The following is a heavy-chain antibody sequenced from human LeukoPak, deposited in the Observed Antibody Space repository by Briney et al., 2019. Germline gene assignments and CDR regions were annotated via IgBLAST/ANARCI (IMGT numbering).Heavy chain of an antibody. D-gene: IGHD3-3*01. J-gene: IGHJ5*02. Sequence: SETLSLTCTVSGGSISSYYWSWIRKPAGKGLEWIGRIYTSGSTNYNPSLKSRVTMSVDTSKNQFSLRLSSVTAADTAVYYCARDPTRITIFGADIEGNWFDPWGQGTLVTVSS. CDR2: IYTSGST. V-gene: IGHV4-4*07. CDR1: GGSISSYY. CDR3: ARDPTRITIFGADIEGNWFDP.